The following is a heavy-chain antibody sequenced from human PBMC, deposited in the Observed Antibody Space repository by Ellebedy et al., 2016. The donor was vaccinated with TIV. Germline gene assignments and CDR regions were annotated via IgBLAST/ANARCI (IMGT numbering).Heavy chain of an antibody. Sequence: GESLKISCAASGFTFSRYWMAWVRQAPGKGLEWVATINQGGSETYYVDSVKGRFTISRDNSKNSLYLQMTSLRADDTALYYCASAERGSGADKSFWGQGTLVTVSS. CDR1: GFTFSRYW. CDR3: ASAERGSGADKSF. V-gene: IGHV3-7*01. CDR2: INQGGSET. J-gene: IGHJ4*02. D-gene: IGHD2-8*02.